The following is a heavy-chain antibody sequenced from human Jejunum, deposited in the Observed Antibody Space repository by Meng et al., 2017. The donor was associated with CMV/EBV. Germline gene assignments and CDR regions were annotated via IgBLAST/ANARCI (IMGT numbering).Heavy chain of an antibody. CDR1: EFTFSSYR. J-gene: IGHJ4*02. CDR3: ATEPGYSSGWYSDY. CDR2: ISYDGRNE. Sequence: SEFTFSSYRMHWVRLAPGKGLEWVAAISYDGRNEDYADSARGRFTISRDNSKNTLFLEMNSLSNEDTAVYYCATEPGYSSGWYSDYWGQGTLVTVSS. D-gene: IGHD6-19*01. V-gene: IGHV3-30*04.